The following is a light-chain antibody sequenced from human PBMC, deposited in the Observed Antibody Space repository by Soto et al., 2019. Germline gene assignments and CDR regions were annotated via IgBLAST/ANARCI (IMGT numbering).Light chain of an antibody. CDR2: GAS. J-gene: IGKJ3*01. CDR1: QSVTSNY. CDR3: QQYGGSPFT. Sequence: ENVLTQSPGTLSLSPGERATLSCRASQSVTSNYLGWYQQKPGQAPRLLIYGASSRATGIPDRFSGSGSGTDFTLTISRLEPEDFAVYYCQQYGGSPFTFGPGTKVDIK. V-gene: IGKV3-20*01.